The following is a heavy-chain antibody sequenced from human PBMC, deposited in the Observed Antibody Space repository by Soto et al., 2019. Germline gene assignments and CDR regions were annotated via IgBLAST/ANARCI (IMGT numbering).Heavy chain of an antibody. Sequence: SETLSLTCTVSGDSISINGHFWTCIRQHPGKGLEWIGYIYYSGSSYYNPSLKSRVIISVDTSKNQFSLNLTAVTAADTAVYYCARGTMLRGPGYYYAMDIWGQGTTVTVSS. D-gene: IGHD3-10*01. V-gene: IGHV4-31*03. J-gene: IGHJ6*02. CDR1: GDSISINGHF. CDR2: IYYSGSS. CDR3: ARGTMLRGPGYYYAMDI.